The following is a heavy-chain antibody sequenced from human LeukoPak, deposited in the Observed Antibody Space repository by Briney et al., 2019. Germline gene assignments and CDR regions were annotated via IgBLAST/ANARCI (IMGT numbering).Heavy chain of an antibody. CDR1: GFTFSSYW. CDR2: IKQDGSEK. V-gene: IGHV3-7*01. J-gene: IGHJ4*02. D-gene: IGHD6-6*01. CDR3: ARAIAARRDYFDY. Sequence: GGSLRLSCAASGFTFSSYWMSWVRQAPGKGLEWVANIKQDGSEKYYVDSVKGRFTISRDNAKSSLYLQMNSLRAEDTAVYYCARAIAARRDYFDYWGQGTLVTVSS.